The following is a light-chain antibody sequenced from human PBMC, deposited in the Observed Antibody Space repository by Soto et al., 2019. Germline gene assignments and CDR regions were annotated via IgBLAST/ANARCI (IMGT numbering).Light chain of an antibody. J-gene: IGKJ1*01. CDR1: QTIGTY. CDR3: QQSYNTPLT. CDR2: DAS. V-gene: IGKV1-39*01. Sequence: LGDRVTATWRASQTIGTYVDWYRQKSGAAPELLIYDASTLQSGVPARFRGGASGTDFTLTISSLQLDEFATYYCQQSYNTPLTFGQGTKVDIK.